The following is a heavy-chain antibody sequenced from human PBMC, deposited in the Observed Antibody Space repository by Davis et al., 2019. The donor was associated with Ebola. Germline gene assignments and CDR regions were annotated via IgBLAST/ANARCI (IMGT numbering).Heavy chain of an antibody. Sequence: ASVKVSCKVSGFPLSELSIHWVRQAPGKGLEWMGGFGPEDGERLYAQKFQGRVTMTEDTSTDTAYMELGPLRSEDTAVYYCASDSVIATFPYWGQGTLVTVAS. CDR3: ASDSVIATFPY. CDR2: FGPEDGER. CDR1: GFPLSELS. J-gene: IGHJ4*02. V-gene: IGHV1-24*01. D-gene: IGHD2-21*01.